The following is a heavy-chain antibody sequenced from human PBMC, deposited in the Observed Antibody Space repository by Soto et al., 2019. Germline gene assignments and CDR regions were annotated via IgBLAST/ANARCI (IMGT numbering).Heavy chain of an antibody. Sequence: QVRLEESGPGLVKPSETLSLICSVSGGSVNNANYFWNWIRHHPENGLEWIGYIYYSGGTRYNPSFKTRATLSIGTSKNQFYLRLNSVTVADTAVYFCARDADYGGSRGGMDVWGRGTTVTVSS. CDR2: IYYSGGT. V-gene: IGHV4-31*03. J-gene: IGHJ6*02. CDR1: GGSVNNANYF. D-gene: IGHD4-17*01. CDR3: ARDADYGGSRGGMDV.